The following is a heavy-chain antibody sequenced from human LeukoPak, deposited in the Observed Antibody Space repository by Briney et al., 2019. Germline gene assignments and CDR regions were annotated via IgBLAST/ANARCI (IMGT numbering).Heavy chain of an antibody. CDR1: GGTFSSYA. Sequence: SVKVSCKASGGTFSSYAISWVRQAPGQGLEWMGGIIPIFGTADYAQKFQGRVTITADKSTSTAYMELSSLRSEDTAVYYCARGYCSSTSCRSFDPWGQGTLVTVSS. D-gene: IGHD2-2*01. J-gene: IGHJ5*02. CDR3: ARGYCSSTSCRSFDP. CDR2: IIPIFGTA. V-gene: IGHV1-69*06.